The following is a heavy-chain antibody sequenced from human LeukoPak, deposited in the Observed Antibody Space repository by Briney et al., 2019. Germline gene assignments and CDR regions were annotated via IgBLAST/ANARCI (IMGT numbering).Heavy chain of an antibody. D-gene: IGHD1-26*01. CDR2: ISGSGDNT. J-gene: IGHJ6*01. V-gene: IGHV3-23*01. CDR1: GFTFSGFA. Sequence: GGSLRLSCAAPGFTFSGFAMSWVRRTPGKGLEWVSGISGSGDNTLYADSVKGRFTNSRDNSKNTLYLEMNSLRAEDTAIYYCAKMKGHPLPKYYMDVWGQGTTVTVSS. CDR3: AKMKGHPLPKYYMDV.